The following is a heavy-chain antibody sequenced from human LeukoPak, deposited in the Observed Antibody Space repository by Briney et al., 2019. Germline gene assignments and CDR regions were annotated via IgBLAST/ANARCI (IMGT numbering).Heavy chain of an antibody. D-gene: IGHD3-10*01. V-gene: IGHV3-48*03. CDR2: ISSSGSTI. CDR3: ARSGIKMVRGVIIKSPYHMDV. J-gene: IGHJ6*03. CDR1: GFTFSSYE. Sequence: GGSLRLSCAASGFTFSSYEMNWVRQAPGKGLEWVSYISSSGSTIYYADSVKGRFTISRDDAKNSLSLQMNSLRVEDTAVYYCARSGIKMVRGVIIKSPYHMDVWGKGTTVAVSS.